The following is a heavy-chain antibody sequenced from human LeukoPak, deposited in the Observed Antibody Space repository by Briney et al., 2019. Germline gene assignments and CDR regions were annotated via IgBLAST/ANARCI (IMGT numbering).Heavy chain of an antibody. D-gene: IGHD6-19*01. V-gene: IGHV3-53*01. J-gene: IGHJ5*01. CDR3: ARVAVAGPTGWFDS. CDR1: GFTVSTNY. Sequence: GGSLRLSCAASGFTVSTNYMTWVRQAPGKGLEWVSVIYSGGSTYYSDSVKGRFSISRDNVDNVVHLQMSSLRNEDTAFYYCARVAVAGPTGWFDSWGQGTLVTVSS. CDR2: IYSGGST.